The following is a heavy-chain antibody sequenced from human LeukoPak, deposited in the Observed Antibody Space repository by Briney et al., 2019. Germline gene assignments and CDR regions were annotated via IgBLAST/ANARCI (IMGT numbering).Heavy chain of an antibody. Sequence: ASVKVSCKASGGTFSNHTFTWVRQAPGQGLEWMGRIIPVVGIVNYAQKFRGRVTMTTDTSTSTAYMELRSLRSDDTAVYYCARGKLLWFGELFYNWFDPWGQGTLVTVSS. CDR3: ARGKLLWFGELFYNWFDP. V-gene: IGHV1-69*02. J-gene: IGHJ5*02. D-gene: IGHD3-10*01. CDR1: GGTFSNHT. CDR2: IIPVVGIV.